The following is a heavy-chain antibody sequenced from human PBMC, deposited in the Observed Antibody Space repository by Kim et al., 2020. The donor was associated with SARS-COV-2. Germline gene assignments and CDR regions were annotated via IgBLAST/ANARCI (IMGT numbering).Heavy chain of an antibody. CDR3: AKVAEWTTVVTPGFDY. CDR1: GFTFSSYA. Sequence: GGSLRLSCAASGFTFSSYAMSWVRQAPGKGLEWVSAISGSGGSTYYADSVKGRFTISRDNSKNTLYLQMNSLRAEDTAVYYCAKVAEWTTVVTPGFDYWGQGTLVTVSP. D-gene: IGHD4-17*01. V-gene: IGHV3-23*01. J-gene: IGHJ4*02. CDR2: ISGSGGST.